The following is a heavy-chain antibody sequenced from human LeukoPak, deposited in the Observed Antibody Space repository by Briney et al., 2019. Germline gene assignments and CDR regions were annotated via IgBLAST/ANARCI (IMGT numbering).Heavy chain of an antibody. V-gene: IGHV4-4*07. Sequence: PSETLSLTCTVSGVSITGYYWSWIRQPAGEGLEWIGRISTSGTTNYSPTLRSRLSMSVDTSKNQFSLIVTSVTAADTAVYYCARAVGVRRGTYFDLWGRGTLVTVSS. CDR1: GVSITGYY. D-gene: IGHD1-1*01. CDR3: ARAVGVRRGTYFDL. CDR2: ISTSGTT. J-gene: IGHJ2*01.